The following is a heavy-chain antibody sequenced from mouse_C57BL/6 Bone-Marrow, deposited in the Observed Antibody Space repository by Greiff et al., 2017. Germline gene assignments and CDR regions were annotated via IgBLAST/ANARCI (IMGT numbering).Heavy chain of an antibody. V-gene: IGHV1-64*01. CDR2: IHPNSGST. CDR3: AENYERGLAY. CDR1: GYTFTSYW. Sequence: VQLQQPGAELVKPGASVKLSCKASGYTFTSYWMHWVKQRPGQGLEWIGMIHPNSGSTNYTEKFKSKATLTVDKSSSTAYMQLSSLTSEDSAVYYCAENYERGLAYWGQGTLVTVSA. J-gene: IGHJ3*01. D-gene: IGHD2-4*01.